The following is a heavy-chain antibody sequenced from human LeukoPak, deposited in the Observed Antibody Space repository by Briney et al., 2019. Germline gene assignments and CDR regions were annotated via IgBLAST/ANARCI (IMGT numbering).Heavy chain of an antibody. V-gene: IGHV1-2*02. CDR3: ARHRTGYSYASVYYYHMDV. J-gene: IGHJ6*03. Sequence: ASVKVSCKASGYTFTGYYMHWVRQAPGQGLEWMGWINPNSGGTNYAQKFQGRVTMTRDTSISTAYMELSRLRSDDTAVYYCARHRTGYSYASVYYYHMDVWGKGTTVTVSS. CDR2: INPNSGGT. CDR1: GYTFTGYY. D-gene: IGHD5-18*01.